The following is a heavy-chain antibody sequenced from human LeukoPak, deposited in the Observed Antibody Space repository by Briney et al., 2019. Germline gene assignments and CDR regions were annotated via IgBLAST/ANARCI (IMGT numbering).Heavy chain of an antibody. V-gene: IGHV3-23*01. J-gene: IGHJ6*03. D-gene: IGHD2-15*01. Sequence: PGGSLRLSCAASGFTFSSYGMSWVRQAPGKGLEWVSAISGSGGSTYYADSVKGRFTISRDNSKNTLYLQMNSLRAEDTAVYYCAREYCSGGSCDESMDVWGKGTTVTVSS. CDR2: ISGSGGST. CDR1: GFTFSSYG. CDR3: AREYCSGGSCDESMDV.